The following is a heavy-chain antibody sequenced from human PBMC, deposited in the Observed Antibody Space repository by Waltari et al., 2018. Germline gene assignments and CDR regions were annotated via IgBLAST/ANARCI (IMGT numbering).Heavy chain of an antibody. Sequence: QVQLQESGPGLVRPSQTLSLTCTVSGGSISSGDDYGSWIRQPPGKGLDWIGYNDDIRKTYYNPTLRSRVTISVDTSKNQFSLKLSSVTVADTAVYYCVRGRYYYNSSGRGTSHWYFDLWGRGTLVTVSS. V-gene: IGHV4-30-4*08. CDR2: NDDIRKT. D-gene: IGHD3-22*01. J-gene: IGHJ2*01. CDR3: VRGRYYYNSSGRGTSHWYFDL. CDR1: GGSISSGDDY.